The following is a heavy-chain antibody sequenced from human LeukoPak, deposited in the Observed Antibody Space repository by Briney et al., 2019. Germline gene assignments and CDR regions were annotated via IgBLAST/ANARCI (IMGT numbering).Heavy chain of an antibody. CDR2: ISYDDTNK. D-gene: IGHD5-12*01. CDR3: ARDLSAWLPPHVGVY. J-gene: IGHJ4*02. V-gene: IGHV3-30*04. CDR1: GFTFSNYA. Sequence: PGGSLRLSCAASGFTFSNYALHWVRQAPGKGLEWVAVISYDDTNKYYVDSVKGRFTISRDNSKNTLYLQMNSLRAEDTAVYYCARDLSAWLPPHVGVYWGQGTLVTVSS.